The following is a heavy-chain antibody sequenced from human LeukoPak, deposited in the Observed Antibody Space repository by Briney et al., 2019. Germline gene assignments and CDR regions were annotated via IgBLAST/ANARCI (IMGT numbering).Heavy chain of an antibody. Sequence: GASVKVSCKASGYTFTSHAMNWVRQAPGQGLEWMGGIIPIFGTANYAQKFQGRVTITADESTSTAYMELSSLRSEDTAVYYCARTLMIVVVTTLPNAFDIWGQGTMVTVSS. CDR3: ARTLMIVVVTTLPNAFDI. D-gene: IGHD3-22*01. CDR1: GYTFTSHA. V-gene: IGHV1-69*13. J-gene: IGHJ3*02. CDR2: IIPIFGTA.